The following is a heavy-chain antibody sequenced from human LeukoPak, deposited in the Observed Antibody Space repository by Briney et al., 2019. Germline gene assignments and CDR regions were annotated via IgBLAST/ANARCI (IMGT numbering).Heavy chain of an antibody. CDR3: AREGSIQVWSREFDP. J-gene: IGHJ5*02. V-gene: IGHV1-69*13. CDR1: GGTFSSYA. D-gene: IGHD5-18*01. CDR2: IIPIFATA. Sequence: SVKVSCKASGGTFSSYAISWVRQAPGQGLEWMGGIIPIFATANYAQKFQGRVTITADESTSTAYMELRSLRSDDTAVYYCAREGSIQVWSREFDPWGQGTLVTVSS.